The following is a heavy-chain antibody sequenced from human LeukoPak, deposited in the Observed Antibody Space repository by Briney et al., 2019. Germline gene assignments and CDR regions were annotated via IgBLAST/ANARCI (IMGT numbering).Heavy chain of an antibody. CDR3: ARDKGIAVAGTDVHAFDI. Sequence: TSETLSLACAVSGGSISSSNWWSWVRQPPGKGLEWIGEIYHSGSTNYNPSLKSRVTISVDKSKNQFSLKLSSVTAADTAVYYCARDKGIAVAGTDVHAFDIWGQGTMVTVSS. CDR2: IYHSGST. J-gene: IGHJ3*02. D-gene: IGHD6-19*01. CDR1: GGSISSSNW. V-gene: IGHV4-4*02.